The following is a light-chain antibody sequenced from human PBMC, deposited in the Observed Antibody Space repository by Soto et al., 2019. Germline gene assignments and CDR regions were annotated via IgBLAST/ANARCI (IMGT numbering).Light chain of an antibody. CDR1: SSDVGDYNF. Sequence: QSALTQPPSASGSPGQSATISCTGTSSDVGDYNFVSWYQQHPGKAPKLIIYDVSNRPSGISNRFSGSKSGNTASLTISGLQAEDEADYYCSSFTISRNTVIFGGGTKLTVL. CDR3: SSFTISRNTVI. CDR2: DVS. J-gene: IGLJ2*01. V-gene: IGLV2-14*03.